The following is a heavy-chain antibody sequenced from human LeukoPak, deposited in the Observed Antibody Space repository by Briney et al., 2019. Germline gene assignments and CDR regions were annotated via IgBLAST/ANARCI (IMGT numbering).Heavy chain of an antibody. CDR3: ARESSWAPYDL. CDR1: GFTFSSCA. CDR2: IYSGGST. V-gene: IGHV3-66*01. Sequence: PGGSLRLSCAASGFTFSSCAMSWVRQAPGKGLEWVSVIYSGGSTYYADSVKGRFTISRDNSKNTLYLQMNSLRAEDTAVYYCARESSWAPYDLWGRGTLVTVSS. D-gene: IGHD6-13*01. J-gene: IGHJ2*01.